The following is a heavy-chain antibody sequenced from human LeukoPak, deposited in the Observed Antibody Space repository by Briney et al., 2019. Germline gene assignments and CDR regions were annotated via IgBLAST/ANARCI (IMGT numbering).Heavy chain of an antibody. Sequence: GESLKISRKGSGYSFTSYWISWVRQMPGKGLEWMGRIDPSDSYTNYSPSFEGHVTISADKSISTAYLQWSSLKASDTATYYCARHYGAAGDFDYWGQGTLVTVSS. CDR1: GYSFTSYW. J-gene: IGHJ4*02. V-gene: IGHV5-10-1*01. D-gene: IGHD6-13*01. CDR2: IDPSDSYT. CDR3: ARHYGAAGDFDY.